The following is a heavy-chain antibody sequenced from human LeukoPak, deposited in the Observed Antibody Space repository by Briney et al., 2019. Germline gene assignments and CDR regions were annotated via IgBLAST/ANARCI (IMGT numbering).Heavy chain of an antibody. V-gene: IGHV1-2*04. CDR1: GYTFTSYA. CDR2: INPNSGGT. Sequence: ASVKVSCKASGYTFTSYAMHWVRQAPGQGLEWMGWINPNSGGTNYAQKFQGWVTMTRDTSISTAYMELSRLRSDDTAVYYCARDSGNMVRGVTLQSYYYYGMDVWGQGTTATVSS. D-gene: IGHD3-10*01. CDR3: ARDSGNMVRGVTLQSYYYYGMDV. J-gene: IGHJ6*02.